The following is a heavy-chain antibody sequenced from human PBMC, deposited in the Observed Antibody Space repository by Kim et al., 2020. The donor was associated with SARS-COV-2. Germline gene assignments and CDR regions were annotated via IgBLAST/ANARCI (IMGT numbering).Heavy chain of an antibody. CDR1: GGSISSYY. J-gene: IGHJ5*01. Sequence: SETLSLTCTVSGGSISSYYWSWIRQPPGKGLEWIGYIYYSGSTNYNPSLKSRVTISVDTSKNQFSLKLSSVTAADTAVYYCARDRFLYDILTGYYKGNW. D-gene: IGHD3-9*01. CDR3: ARDRFLYDILTGYYKGNW. CDR2: IYYSGST. V-gene: IGHV4-59*13.